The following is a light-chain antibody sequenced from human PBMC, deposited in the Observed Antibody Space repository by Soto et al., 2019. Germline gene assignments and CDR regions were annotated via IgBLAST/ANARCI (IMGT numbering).Light chain of an antibody. V-gene: IGKV3-20*01. J-gene: IGKJ1*01. CDR2: GAS. CDR3: QQCGSLLWT. CDR1: RSVISSY. Sequence: ILLTQYSNTLSFSPGERATHSCRASRSVISSYLAWYQQKPGQAPRLLIYGASSRATGIPDRFSGSGSGTDFTLTISRLEPEDFAVYYCQQCGSLLWTFGQGTKVDI.